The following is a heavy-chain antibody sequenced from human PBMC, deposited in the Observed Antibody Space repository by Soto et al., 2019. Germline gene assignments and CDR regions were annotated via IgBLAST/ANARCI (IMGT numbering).Heavy chain of an antibody. CDR3: ARDTLYYYDSSGLGY. CDR1: GFTFSSYS. CDR2: ISSSSSYV. Sequence: EVQLVESGGGLVKPGGSLRLSCAASGFTFSSYSMNWVRQAPGKGLKWVSSISSSSSYVYYADSVKGRFTISRDNAKNSLYLQMNSLRAEDTAVYYCARDTLYYYDSSGLGYWGQGTLVTVSS. V-gene: IGHV3-21*01. D-gene: IGHD3-22*01. J-gene: IGHJ4*02.